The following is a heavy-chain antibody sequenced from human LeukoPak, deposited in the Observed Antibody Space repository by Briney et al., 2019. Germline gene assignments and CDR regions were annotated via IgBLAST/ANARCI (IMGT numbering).Heavy chain of an antibody. CDR1: GSTIYTSDYY. Sequence: PSETLSLSCTVSGSTIYTSDYYWAWIRQPPGTGLEWIGSLFYSGNMYYSPSLKSRVTISVDTSKNQFSLNVSSVTAADTAVYYCARENIVSTRDFDFWGQGTLVTVSS. D-gene: IGHD5/OR15-5a*01. V-gene: IGHV4-39*07. J-gene: IGHJ4*02. CDR3: ARENIVSTRDFDF. CDR2: LFYSGNM.